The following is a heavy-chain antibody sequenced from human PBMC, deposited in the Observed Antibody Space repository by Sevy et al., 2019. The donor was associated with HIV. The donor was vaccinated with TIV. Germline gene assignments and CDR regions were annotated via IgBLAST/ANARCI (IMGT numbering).Heavy chain of an antibody. D-gene: IGHD2-15*01. J-gene: IGHJ3*02. V-gene: IGHV1-69*13. CDR3: ARLRAVDNRVVVAVTDAFDI. CDR2: IIPIFGTA. CDR1: GGTFSSYA. Sequence: ASVKVSCKASGGTFSSYAISWVRQAPGQGLEWMGGIIPIFGTANYAQKFQGRVTITADESTSTAYMELSSLRSEDTAVYYCARLRAVDNRVVVAVTDAFDIWGQGTMVTVSS.